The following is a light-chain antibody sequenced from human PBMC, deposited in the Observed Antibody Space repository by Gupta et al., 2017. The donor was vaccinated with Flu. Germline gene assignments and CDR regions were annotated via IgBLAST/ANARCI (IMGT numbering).Light chain of an antibody. V-gene: IGKV2-30*01. CDR2: KVS. Sequence: VVKTQSPPSLPVTFVRPTSITCRTIPSLVNSDGNTYLDWFQQKPGQSPRLLIYKVSNRESGVPDRFSGSASGTDFTLTISRVEAEDVGVYYCKQANRAPFTFGHGTKVEIK. CDR1: PSLVNSDGNTY. J-gene: IGKJ3*01. CDR3: KQANRAPFT.